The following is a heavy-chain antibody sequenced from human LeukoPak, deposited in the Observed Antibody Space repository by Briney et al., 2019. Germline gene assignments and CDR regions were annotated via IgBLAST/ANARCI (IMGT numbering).Heavy chain of an antibody. J-gene: IGHJ6*03. CDR1: GYTFTSYY. D-gene: IGHD3-10*01. CDR2: INPSGGST. V-gene: IGHV1-46*01. Sequence: ASVKVSCKASGYTFTSYYMHWVRQAPGQGLEWMGIINPSGGSTSYAQKFQGRVTMTRDMSTSTAYMELSRLRSDDTAVYYCARRMVRGVTVRYMDVWGKGTTVTISS. CDR3: ARRMVRGVTVRYMDV.